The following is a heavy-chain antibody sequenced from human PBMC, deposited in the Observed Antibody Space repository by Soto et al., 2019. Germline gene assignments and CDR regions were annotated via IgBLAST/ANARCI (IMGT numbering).Heavy chain of an antibody. CDR3: ANDVAVAGTGDY. Sequence: TGGSLRLSCAASGFTFSSYAMSWVRQAPGKGLEWVSAISGSGGSTYYADSVKGRFTISRDNSKNTLYLQMNSLRAEDTAVYYCANDVAVAGTGDYWGQGTLVTVSS. V-gene: IGHV3-23*01. J-gene: IGHJ4*02. CDR2: ISGSGGST. CDR1: GFTFSSYA. D-gene: IGHD6-19*01.